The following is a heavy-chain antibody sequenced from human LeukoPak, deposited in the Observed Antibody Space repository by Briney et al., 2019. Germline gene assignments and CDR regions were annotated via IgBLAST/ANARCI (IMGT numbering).Heavy chain of an antibody. CDR2: INHSGST. CDR3: ARVSMVRGATLDY. Sequence: PSETLSLTCAVYGGSFSGYYWSWIRQPPGKGLEWIGEINHSGSTNYNPSLKSRVTISVDTSKNQFSLKLSSVTAADTAVYYCARVSMVRGATLDYWGQGTLVTVSS. V-gene: IGHV4-34*01. J-gene: IGHJ4*02. CDR1: GGSFSGYY. D-gene: IGHD3-10*01.